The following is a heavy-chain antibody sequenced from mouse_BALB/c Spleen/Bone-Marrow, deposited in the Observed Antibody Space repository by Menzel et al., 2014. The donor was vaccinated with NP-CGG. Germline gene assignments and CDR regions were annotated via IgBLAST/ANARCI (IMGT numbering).Heavy chain of an antibody. D-gene: IGHD2-10*02. CDR3: VRHGYGNYGAMDY. J-gene: IGHJ4*01. V-gene: IGHV10-1*02. Sequence: EVKLVESGGGLGQPKGSLKLSCAASGFTFNTYAMNWVRQAPGKGLEWVARIRSKSNNYATYHADSVKDRFTISRDDSQSMLYLQMNNLKTEDTAMYYCVRHGYGNYGAMDYWGQGTSVTVSS. CDR1: GFTFNTYA. CDR2: IRSKSNNYAT.